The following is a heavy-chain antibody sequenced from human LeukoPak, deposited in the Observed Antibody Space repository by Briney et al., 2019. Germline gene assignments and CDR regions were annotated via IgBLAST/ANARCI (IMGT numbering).Heavy chain of an antibody. Sequence: GGSLRLSCAASGFTFSSYGISWVRQAPGKGLEWVSSISSSSSYIYYADSVKGRFTISRDNAKNSLYLQMNSLRAEDTAVYYCARDRVAAAVFDYWGQGTLVTVSS. CDR2: ISSSSSYI. J-gene: IGHJ4*02. CDR3: ARDRVAAAVFDY. D-gene: IGHD6-13*01. V-gene: IGHV3-21*01. CDR1: GFTFSSYG.